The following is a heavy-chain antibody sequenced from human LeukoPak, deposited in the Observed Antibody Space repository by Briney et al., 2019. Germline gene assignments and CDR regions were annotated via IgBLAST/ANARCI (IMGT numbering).Heavy chain of an antibody. V-gene: IGHV3-23*01. D-gene: IGHD6-6*01. CDR3: ARANIAARAFAY. Sequence: GGSLRLSCAASGFTFCSYAMSWVRQAPGKGLEWVSAISGSGGSTYYADSVKGRFTISRDNSKNTLYLQMNSLRAEDTAVYYCARANIAARAFAYWGQGTLVTVSS. CDR2: ISGSGGST. CDR1: GFTFCSYA. J-gene: IGHJ4*02.